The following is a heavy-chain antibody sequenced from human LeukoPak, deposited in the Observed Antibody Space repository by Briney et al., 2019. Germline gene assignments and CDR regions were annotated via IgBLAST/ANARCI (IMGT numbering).Heavy chain of an antibody. CDR3: AGAIMHLGELSLPSY. V-gene: IGHV7-4-1*02. CDR1: GYNFRKYD. Sequence: ASVKVSCKASGYNFRKYDMNWVRQAPGQGLEWMGWINPNTGNPAYAQGFTGRFVFSLDTSVSTAYLQISSLEAEDTAVYYCAGAIMHLGELSLPSYWGQGTLVTVSS. J-gene: IGHJ4*02. D-gene: IGHD3-16*02. CDR2: INPNTGNP.